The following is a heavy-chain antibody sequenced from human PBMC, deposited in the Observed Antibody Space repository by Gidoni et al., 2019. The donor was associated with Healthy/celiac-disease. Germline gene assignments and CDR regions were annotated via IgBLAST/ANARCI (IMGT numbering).Heavy chain of an antibody. Sequence: VSYISSSGSTIYYADSVKGRFTISRDNAKNSLYLQMNSLRAEDTAVYYCARDGDYYYYGMDVWGQGTTVTVSS. CDR2: ISSSGSTI. CDR3: ARDGDYYYYGMDV. J-gene: IGHJ6*02. V-gene: IGHV3-48*03.